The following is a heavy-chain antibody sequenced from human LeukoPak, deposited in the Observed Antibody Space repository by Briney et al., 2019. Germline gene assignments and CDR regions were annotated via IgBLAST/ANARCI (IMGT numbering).Heavy chain of an antibody. CDR1: GFTFSSYS. V-gene: IGHV3-21*01. CDR2: ISSSSSYI. J-gene: IGHJ3*02. D-gene: IGHD6-19*01. CDR3: ARGYSSGWDAFDI. Sequence: GGSLRLSCAASGFTFSSYSMNWVRQAPGXXLEWVSSISSSSSYIYYADSVKGRFTISRDNAKNSLYLQMNSLRAEDTAVYYCARGYSSGWDAFDIWGQGTMVTVSS.